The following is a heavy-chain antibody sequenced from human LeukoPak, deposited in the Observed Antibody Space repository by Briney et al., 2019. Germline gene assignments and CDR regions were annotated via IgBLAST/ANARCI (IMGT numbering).Heavy chain of an antibody. V-gene: IGHV3-48*01. Sequence: GGSLRLSCAASGFTFSSYSMNWVRQAPGKGLEWVSYISSSSSTIYYADSVKGRFTISRDNAKNSLCLQMNSLRAEDTAVYYCARDELELEYYGSGSYAGNYWGQGTLVTVSS. D-gene: IGHD3-10*01. CDR3: ARDELELEYYGSGSYAGNY. J-gene: IGHJ4*02. CDR1: GFTFSSYS. CDR2: ISSSSSTI.